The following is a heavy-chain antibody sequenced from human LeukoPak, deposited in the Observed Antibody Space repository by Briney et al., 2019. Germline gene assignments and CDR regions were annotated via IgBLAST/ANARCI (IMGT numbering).Heavy chain of an antibody. CDR1: GFTFSVAW. CDR2: IKSKGGGETT. V-gene: IGHV3-15*01. CDR3: AWLRSLDDLASSFSL. Sequence: PGGSLRLSCVGSGFTFSVAWMSWVRQAPGKGLEWVGRIKSKGGGETTDYAAPVKGRFIISRDDSRNTIFLQKTSLTAEDTATYHCAWLRSLDDLASSFSLWGQGTRVTVSS. J-gene: IGHJ4*02. D-gene: IGHD3-3*01.